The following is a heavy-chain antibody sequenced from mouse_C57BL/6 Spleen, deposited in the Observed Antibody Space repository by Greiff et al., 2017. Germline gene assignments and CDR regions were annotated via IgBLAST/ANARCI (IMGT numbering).Heavy chain of an antibody. D-gene: IGHD1-1*01. CDR3: ARNDGSRFAY. CDR1: GYAFSSSW. Sequence: QVQLQQSGPELVKPGASVKISCKASGYAFSSSWMNWVKQRPGKGLEWIGRIYPGDGDTNYNGKFTGKATLTADKSSSTAYMRLISLTSEASAVYFCARNDGSRFAYWGQGTLVTVSA. V-gene: IGHV1-82*01. J-gene: IGHJ3*01. CDR2: IYPGDGDT.